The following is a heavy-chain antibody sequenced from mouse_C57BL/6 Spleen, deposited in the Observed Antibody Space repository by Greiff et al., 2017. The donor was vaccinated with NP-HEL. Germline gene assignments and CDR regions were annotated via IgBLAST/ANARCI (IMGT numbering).Heavy chain of an antibody. CDR2: IYPGRGNT. D-gene: IGHD2-13*01. V-gene: IGHV1-76*01. Sequence: VKLQESGAELVRPGASVKLSCKASGYTFTDYYINWVKQRPGQGLEWIARIYPGRGNTYYNEKFKGKATLTAEKSSSPAYMQLSSRTSEDSAVYFCARDYCDYFDYWGQGTTLTVSS. J-gene: IGHJ2*01. CDR1: GYTFTDYY. CDR3: ARDYCDYFDY.